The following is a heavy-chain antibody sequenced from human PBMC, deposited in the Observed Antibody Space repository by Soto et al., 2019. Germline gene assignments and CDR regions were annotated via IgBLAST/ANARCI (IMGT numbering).Heavy chain of an antibody. V-gene: IGHV5-51*01. CDR3: ARSPRVEQQLITWFDP. J-gene: IGHJ5*02. CDR1: GYSFTSYW. Sequence: PGESLKISCKGSGYSFTSYWIGWVRQMPGKGLEWMGIIYPRDSDIRYSPSLQGQVTISADKSISTAYLQWSSLKASDTAMYYCARSPRVEQQLITWFDPWGQGTLVTVSS. D-gene: IGHD6-13*01. CDR2: IYPRDSDI.